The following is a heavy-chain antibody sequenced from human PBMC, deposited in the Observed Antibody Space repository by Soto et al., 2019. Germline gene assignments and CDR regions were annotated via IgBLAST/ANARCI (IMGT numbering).Heavy chain of an antibody. Sequence: ASVKVSCKASGYIFINYYIHWVRQAPGQGLEWIGIINPNGGSTNYAQKFRGRVTMARDTSTSTVYMDLSSLRSDDTAVYYCAKVDGLIVLMVYATEYYFDYWGQGTLVTVSS. J-gene: IGHJ4*02. CDR2: INPNGGST. D-gene: IGHD2-8*01. CDR3: AKVDGLIVLMVYATEYYFDY. CDR1: GYIFINYY. V-gene: IGHV1-46*01.